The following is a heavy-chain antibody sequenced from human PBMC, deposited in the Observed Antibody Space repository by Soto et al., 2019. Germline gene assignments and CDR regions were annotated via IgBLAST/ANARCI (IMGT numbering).Heavy chain of an antibody. J-gene: IGHJ4*02. V-gene: IGHV4-34*01. CDR1: GGSFSGYY. Sequence: SETLSLTCAVYGGSFSGYYWSWIRQPPGKGLEWIGEINHSGSTNYNPSLKSRVTISVDTSKNQFSLKLSSVTAADTAVYYCARGLTLNCSGGSCYSSNFDYWGQGTLVTVSS. D-gene: IGHD2-15*01. CDR2: INHSGST. CDR3: ARGLTLNCSGGSCYSSNFDY.